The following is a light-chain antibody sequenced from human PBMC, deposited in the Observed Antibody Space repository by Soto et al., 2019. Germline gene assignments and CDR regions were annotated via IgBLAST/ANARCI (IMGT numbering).Light chain of an antibody. CDR2: GAS. Sequence: EIVMTQSPATLSVSPGERATLSCRASQSVSNNLAWYQQKPGQAPRLLIYGASTRATGLPARFSGSGSGTEFTLTISSLQSEVFAVYYCQQYNNWPPQITFGQGTRLEIK. J-gene: IGKJ5*01. CDR3: QQYNNWPPQIT. V-gene: IGKV3-15*01. CDR1: QSVSNN.